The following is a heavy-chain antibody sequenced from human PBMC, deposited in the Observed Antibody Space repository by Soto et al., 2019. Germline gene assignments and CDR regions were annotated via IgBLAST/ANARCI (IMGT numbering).Heavy chain of an antibody. V-gene: IGHV4-30-4*08. D-gene: IGHD2-2*01. CDR2: IYHTGNT. CDR1: GGSISDVCY. CDR3: ARDEYQLLSSVSWFDS. J-gene: IGHJ5*01. Sequence: IQSHTRTVSGGSISDVCYWSWIRQTPGKGLEWIGYIYHTGNTYYNPSLRSRVSISVDKSKSQFSLKLISVTAADTAVYFCARDEYQLLSSVSWFDSWGQGTLVTVSS.